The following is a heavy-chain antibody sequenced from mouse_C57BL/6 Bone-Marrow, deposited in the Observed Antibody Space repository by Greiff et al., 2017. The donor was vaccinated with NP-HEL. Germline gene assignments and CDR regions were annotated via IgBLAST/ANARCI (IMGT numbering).Heavy chain of an antibody. J-gene: IGHJ3*01. CDR1: GYTFTSYG. Sequence: QVQLQQSGAELARPGASVKLSCKASGYTFTSYGISWVKQRTGQGLEWIGEIYPRSGNTYYNEKFKGKATLTADKSSSTAYMELRSLTSEDAAVYFCASLIYYYGSSYEFAYWGQGTLVTVSA. CDR2: IYPRSGNT. V-gene: IGHV1-81*01. D-gene: IGHD1-1*01. CDR3: ASLIYYYGSSYEFAY.